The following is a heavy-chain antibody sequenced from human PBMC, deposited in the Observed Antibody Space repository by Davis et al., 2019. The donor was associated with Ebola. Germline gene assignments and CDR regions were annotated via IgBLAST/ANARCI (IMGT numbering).Heavy chain of an antibody. CDR1: GFNFNNYA. J-gene: IGHJ6*02. Sequence: PGGSLRLSCAASGFNFNNYAMHWVRQAPGKGLEWVSYISSSSSTIYYADSVKGRFTISRDNAKNSLYLQMNSLRAEDTAVYYCAKDLLWWSASDVWGQGTTVTVPS. CDR2: ISSSSSTI. D-gene: IGHD2-21*01. V-gene: IGHV3-48*01. CDR3: AKDLLWWSASDV.